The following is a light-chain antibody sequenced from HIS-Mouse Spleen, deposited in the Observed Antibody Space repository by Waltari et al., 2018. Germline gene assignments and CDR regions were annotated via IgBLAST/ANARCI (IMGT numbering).Light chain of an antibody. CDR3: AAWDDSLNGWV. Sequence: QSVLTQPPSASGTPGQRVTISCSGSSSNIRSNTVNWYQQLPGTAPKLLIYSNNQRTSGVPDRFSGSKSGTSASLAISGLQSEDEADYYCAAWDDSLNGWVFGGGTKLTVL. V-gene: IGLV1-44*01. CDR1: SSNIRSNT. CDR2: SNN. J-gene: IGLJ3*02.